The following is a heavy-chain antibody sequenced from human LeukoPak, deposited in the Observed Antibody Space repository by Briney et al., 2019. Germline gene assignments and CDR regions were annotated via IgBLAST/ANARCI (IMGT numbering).Heavy chain of an antibody. J-gene: IGHJ2*01. CDR2: INPSGGST. CDR1: GYTFTSYY. Sequence: ASVKVSCKASGYTFTSYYMHWVRQAPGQGLEWMGIINPSGGSTSYAQKFQGRVTMTRDTSTSTVYMELSSLRSEDTAVYYCARGLWGSDRALYWYFDLWGRGTLVTVSS. CDR3: ARGLWGSDRALYWYFDL. D-gene: IGHD7-27*01. V-gene: IGHV1-46*01.